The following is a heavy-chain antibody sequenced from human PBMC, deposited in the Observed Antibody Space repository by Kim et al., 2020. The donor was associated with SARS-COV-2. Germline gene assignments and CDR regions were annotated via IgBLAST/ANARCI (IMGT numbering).Heavy chain of an antibody. CDR1: GFTFSSYS. D-gene: IGHD3-22*01. Sequence: GGSLRLSCAASGFTFSSYSMNWVRQAPGKGLEWVSYISSSSSTIYYADSVKGRFTISRDNAKNSLYLQMNSLRAEDTAVYYCAREKVITMIVVPLAFDIWGQGTMVTVSS. V-gene: IGHV3-48*04. J-gene: IGHJ3*02. CDR2: ISSSSSTI. CDR3: AREKVITMIVVPLAFDI.